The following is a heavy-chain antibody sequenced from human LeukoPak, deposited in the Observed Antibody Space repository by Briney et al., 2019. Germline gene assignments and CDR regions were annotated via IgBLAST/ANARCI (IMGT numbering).Heavy chain of an antibody. CDR2: VHYSGST. J-gene: IGHJ6*02. V-gene: IGHV4-59*01. CDR1: GGSIRSYY. Sequence: SETLSLTCAVSGGSIRSYYWSWIRQPPGKGLEWIGSVHYSGSTKYNPSLKSRVTISVDTSKSQFSLKLTSVTAADTAVYYCASRSGRAYYGMDLWGQGTTVIVSS. D-gene: IGHD3-10*01. CDR3: ASRSGRAYYGMDL.